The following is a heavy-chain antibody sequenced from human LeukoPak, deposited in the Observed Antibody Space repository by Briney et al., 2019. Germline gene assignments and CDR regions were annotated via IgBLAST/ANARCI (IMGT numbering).Heavy chain of an antibody. Sequence: SGGSLRLSCAASGFTFSSYAMSWVRQAPGKGLEWVSAISGSGGSTYYADSVKGRFTISRDNSKNTLYLQMNSLRAEDTAVYYCAKRTMVRGVRLPFYYYYMDVWGKGTTVTVSS. D-gene: IGHD3-10*01. CDR3: AKRTMVRGVRLPFYYYYMDV. CDR2: ISGSGGST. CDR1: GFTFSSYA. V-gene: IGHV3-23*01. J-gene: IGHJ6*03.